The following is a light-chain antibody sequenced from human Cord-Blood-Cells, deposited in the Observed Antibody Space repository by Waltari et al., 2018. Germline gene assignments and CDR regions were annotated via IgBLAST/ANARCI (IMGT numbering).Light chain of an antibody. CDR2: DAS. CDR3: QQRSNWPPT. CDR1: QSVSSY. J-gene: IGKJ1*01. Sequence: EIVLTQSPATLSLSPGERVTLSCRASQSVSSYLAWYQQKPGQAPRLLIYDASNRATGTPARFSGGGSGTDFTLTISSLEPEDFAVYDCQQRSNWPPTFGQGTKVEIK. V-gene: IGKV3-11*01.